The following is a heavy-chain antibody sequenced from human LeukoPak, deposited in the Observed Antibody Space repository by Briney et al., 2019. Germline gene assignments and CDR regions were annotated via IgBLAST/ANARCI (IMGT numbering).Heavy chain of an antibody. D-gene: IGHD6-13*01. CDR2: IRVYNGDT. Sequence: ASVKVSCKASGYTFTSYGISWVRQAPGQGLEWMGWIRVYNGDTNYAQKLQGRVTMTTDTSTSTAYMELRSLRSDDTAVYYCAREGAQQLALDYWGQGTLVTVSS. CDR3: AREGAQQLALDY. CDR1: GYTFTSYG. V-gene: IGHV1-18*01. J-gene: IGHJ4*02.